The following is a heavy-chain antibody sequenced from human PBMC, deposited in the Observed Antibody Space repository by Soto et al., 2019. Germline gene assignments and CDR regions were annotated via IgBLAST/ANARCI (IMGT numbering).Heavy chain of an antibody. CDR1: GYTFTGYY. CDR2: SNPNSGGT. D-gene: IGHD2-2*01. CDR3: ARDVMLGYCSGTSCYLDPRLTLYGMDV. Sequence: QVQLVQSGAEVKKPGASVKVSFKASGYTFTGYYMHWVRQAPGQGLECMVWSNPNSGGTNYAKKFQGRVTMTRDTSISTAYLELSRLRSDDTDVYYCARDVMLGYCSGTSCYLDPRLTLYGMDVWGQGTTVTVSS. J-gene: IGHJ6*02. V-gene: IGHV1-2*02.